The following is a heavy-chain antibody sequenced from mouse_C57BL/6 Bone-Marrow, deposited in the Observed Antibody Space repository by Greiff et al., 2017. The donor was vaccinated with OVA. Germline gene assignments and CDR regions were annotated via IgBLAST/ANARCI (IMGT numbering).Heavy chain of an antibody. J-gene: IGHJ3*01. CDR2: IDPEDGDT. D-gene: IGHD4-1*01. CDR1: GFNIKDYY. Sequence: EVQLQQSGAELVRPGASVKLSCTASGFNIKDYYMHWVKQRPEQGLEWIGRIDPEDGDTEYAPKFQGKATMTEDTSSNTAYLQLSSLTSEDTAVYYCSNWDGAWFAYWGQGTLVTVSA. V-gene: IGHV14-1*01. CDR3: SNWDGAWFAY.